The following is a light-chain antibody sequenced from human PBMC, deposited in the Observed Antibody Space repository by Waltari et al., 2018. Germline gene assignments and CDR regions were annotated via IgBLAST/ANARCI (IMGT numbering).Light chain of an antibody. CDR1: SSDVGGYNY. Sequence: QSALTQPASVSGSPGQSITISCTGTSSDVGGYNYVSWYQQHPGKAPKVMIYEVSNRPSGVSNRFSGSKSGNMASLTISGLQAEDEADYYCSSYTSSSPLVFGGGTKLTVL. V-gene: IGLV2-14*01. CDR3: SSYTSSSPLV. CDR2: EVS. J-gene: IGLJ2*01.